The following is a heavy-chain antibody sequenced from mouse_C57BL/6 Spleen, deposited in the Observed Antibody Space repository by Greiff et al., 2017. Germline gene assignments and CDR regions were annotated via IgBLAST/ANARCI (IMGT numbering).Heavy chain of an antibody. CDR2: IDPSDSYT. D-gene: IGHD2-3*01. J-gene: IGHJ2*01. Sequence: VQLQQPGAELVRPGTSVKLSCKASGYTFTSYWMHWVKQRPGQGLEWIGVIDPSDSYTNYNQKFKGKATLTVDTSSSTAYMQLSSLTSEDSAVYYCASWDDSYYADFDYWGQGTTLTVSS. V-gene: IGHV1-59*01. CDR1: GYTFTSYW. CDR3: ASWDDSYYADFDY.